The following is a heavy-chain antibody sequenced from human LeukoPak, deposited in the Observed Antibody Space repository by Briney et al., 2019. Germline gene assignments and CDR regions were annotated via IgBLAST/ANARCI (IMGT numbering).Heavy chain of an antibody. D-gene: IGHD3-10*01. CDR1: GGTFSSYA. Sequence: PWASVKVSCKASGGTFSSYANSWVRQAPGQGLEWMGGIIPIFGTANYAQKFQGRVTITTDESTSTAYMELSSLRSEDTAVYYCARVRPSGSTHYYYYYMDVWGKGTTVTVSS. V-gene: IGHV1-69*05. J-gene: IGHJ6*03. CDR2: IIPIFGTA. CDR3: ARVRPSGSTHYYYYYMDV.